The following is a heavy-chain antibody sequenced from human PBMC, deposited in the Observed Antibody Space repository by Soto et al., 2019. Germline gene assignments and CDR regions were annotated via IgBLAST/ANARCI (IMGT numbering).Heavy chain of an antibody. J-gene: IGHJ4*02. V-gene: IGHV4-30-4*01. Sequence: SETLSLTCTVSGGSISSGDYYWSWIRQPPGKGLEWIGYIYYSGSTYYNPSLKSRVTISVDTSKNQFSLKLSSVTAADTTVYYCARVRYSYGFGLDYWGQGTLVTVSS. CDR3: ARVRYSYGFGLDY. D-gene: IGHD5-18*01. CDR2: IYYSGST. CDR1: GGSISSGDYY.